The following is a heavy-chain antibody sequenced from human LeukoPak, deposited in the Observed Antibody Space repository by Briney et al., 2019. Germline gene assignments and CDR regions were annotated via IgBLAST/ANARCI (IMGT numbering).Heavy chain of an antibody. J-gene: IGHJ4*02. CDR1: GGSISSGDYY. D-gene: IGHD2-2*01. CDR2: IYYSGST. Sequence: SETLSLTCTVSGGSISSGDYYWSWIRQPPGKGLEWIGYIYYSGSTYYNPSLKSRVTISVDTSKNQFSLKPSSVTAADTAVYYCARESPDIVVVPAATQIDYWGQGTLVTVSS. CDR3: ARESPDIVVVPAATQIDY. V-gene: IGHV4-30-4*08.